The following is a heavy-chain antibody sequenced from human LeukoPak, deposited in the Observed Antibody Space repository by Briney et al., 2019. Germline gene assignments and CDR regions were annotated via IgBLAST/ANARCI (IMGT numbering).Heavy chain of an antibody. CDR1: GGSISSYY. CDR3: ARSRGYSYGFDY. D-gene: IGHD5-18*01. J-gene: IGHJ4*02. Sequence: SETLSLACTVSGGSISSYYWSWIRQPPGKGLEWIGYIYYSGSTNYNPSLKSRVTISVDTSKNQFSLKLSSVTAADTAVYYCARSRGYSYGFDYWGQGTLVTVSS. CDR2: IYYSGST. V-gene: IGHV4-59*01.